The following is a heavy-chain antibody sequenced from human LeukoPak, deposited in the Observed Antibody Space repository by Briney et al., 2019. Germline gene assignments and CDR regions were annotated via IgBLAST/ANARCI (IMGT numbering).Heavy chain of an antibody. J-gene: IGHJ4*02. V-gene: IGHV4-39*07. CDR1: GGSISSSSYY. D-gene: IGHD2-8*02. Sequence: SETLSLTCTVSGGSISSSSYYWGWIRQPPGKGLEWIGSIYYSGSTYYNPSLKSRVTISVDTSKNQFSLKLSSVTAADTAVYYCARVSGSEKLVGPHLDYWGQGTLVTVSS. CDR3: ARVSGSEKLVGPHLDY. CDR2: IYYSGST.